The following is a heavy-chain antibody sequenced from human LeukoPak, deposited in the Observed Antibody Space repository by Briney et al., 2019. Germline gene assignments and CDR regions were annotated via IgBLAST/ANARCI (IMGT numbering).Heavy chain of an antibody. D-gene: IGHD1-7*01. Sequence: PGGSLRLSCAASGFTFSAYGMHWVRQAPGKGLEWVSGISWNSGSIGYADSVKGRFTISRDNSKNTLYLQMNSLRAEDTAVYYCAKDNDWNSFDYWGQGTLVTVSS. CDR2: ISWNSGSI. CDR3: AKDNDWNSFDY. J-gene: IGHJ4*02. CDR1: GFTFSAYG. V-gene: IGHV3-9*01.